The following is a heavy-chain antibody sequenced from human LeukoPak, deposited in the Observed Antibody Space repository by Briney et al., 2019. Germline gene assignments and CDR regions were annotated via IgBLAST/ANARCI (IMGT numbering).Heavy chain of an antibody. J-gene: IGHJ5*02. CDR2: IHAGGST. CDR1: GGSIRSGSYY. V-gene: IGHV4-61*02. D-gene: IGHD1-26*01. CDR3: AREFRKGWDWFDP. Sequence: SETLSLTCTVSGGSIRSGSYYWSWIRQPAGKGLEWIGRIHAGGSTNYNPSLKSRVTISADTSKNQLSLKLSSVTAADTAVYYCAREFRKGWDWFDPWGQGTLVTVSS.